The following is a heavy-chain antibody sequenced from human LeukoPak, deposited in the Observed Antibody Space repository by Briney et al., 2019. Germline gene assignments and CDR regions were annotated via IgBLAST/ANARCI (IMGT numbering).Heavy chain of an antibody. Sequence: TSETLSLTCTVSGGSISSGGYYWSWIRQHPGKGLEWIGYIYYSGSTYYNPSLKSRVTISVDTSKNQFSLKLSSVTAADTAVYYCARAPPRTGDFDYWGQGTLVTVSS. CDR3: ARAPPRTGDFDY. CDR1: GGSISSGGYY. J-gene: IGHJ4*02. V-gene: IGHV4-31*03. CDR2: IYYSGST. D-gene: IGHD7-27*01.